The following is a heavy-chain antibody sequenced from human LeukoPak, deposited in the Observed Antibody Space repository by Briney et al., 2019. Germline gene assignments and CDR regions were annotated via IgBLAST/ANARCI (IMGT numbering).Heavy chain of an antibody. CDR2: ISYDGSNK. CDR3: AKGRSSGRYYIDY. V-gene: IGHV3-30*18. Sequence: GGSLRLSCAASGFTFSSYGMHWVRQAPGKGLEWVAVISYDGSNKYYADSEKGRFTISRDNSKNTLYLQMNSLRAEDTAVYYCAKGRSSGRYYIDYWGQGTLVTVSS. D-gene: IGHD6-19*01. J-gene: IGHJ4*02. CDR1: GFTFSSYG.